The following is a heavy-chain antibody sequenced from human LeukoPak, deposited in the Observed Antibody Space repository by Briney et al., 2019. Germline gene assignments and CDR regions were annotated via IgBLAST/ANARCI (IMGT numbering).Heavy chain of an antibody. Sequence: SETLSLTCTVSGGSISSYYWSWIRQPAGKGLEWIGRIYTSGSTNYNPSLKSRVTMSVDTSKNQFSLKLSPVTAADTAVYYCARDRGYSGYDFHWYFDLWGRGTLVTVSS. V-gene: IGHV4-4*07. CDR3: ARDRGYSGYDFHWYFDL. CDR2: IYTSGST. D-gene: IGHD5-12*01. CDR1: GGSISSYY. J-gene: IGHJ2*01.